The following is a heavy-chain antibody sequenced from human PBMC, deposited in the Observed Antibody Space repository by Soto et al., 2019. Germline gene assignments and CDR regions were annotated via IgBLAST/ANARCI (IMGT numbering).Heavy chain of an antibody. V-gene: IGHV4-59*01. CDR3: ARGNLKGVVFGRKYNWFDP. J-gene: IGHJ5*02. CDR1: GGSISSYY. CDR2: IYYSGST. D-gene: IGHD3-3*01. Sequence: PSETLSLTCTVSGGSISSYYWSWIRQPPGKGLEWIGYIYYSGSTNYNPSLKSRVTISVDTSKNQFPLKLSSVTAADTAVYYCARGNLKGVVFGRKYNWFDPWGQGTLVAVSS.